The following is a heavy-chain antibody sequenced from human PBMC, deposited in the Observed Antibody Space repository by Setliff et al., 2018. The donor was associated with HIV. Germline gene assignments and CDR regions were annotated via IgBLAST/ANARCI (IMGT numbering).Heavy chain of an antibody. D-gene: IGHD3-3*02. Sequence: SGPTLVNPTQTLTLTCTFSGFSLSTSGVCVGWIRQPPGKALEWLALIYWDDDKRYSPSLKSRLTITKDTSKNQVVLTMTNMDPVDTATYYCARILQDPFPHFYYYFYMDVWGKGTTVTVSS. J-gene: IGHJ6*03. CDR2: IYWDDDK. V-gene: IGHV2-5*02. CDR3: ARILQDPFPHFYYYFYMDV. CDR1: GFSLSTSGVC.